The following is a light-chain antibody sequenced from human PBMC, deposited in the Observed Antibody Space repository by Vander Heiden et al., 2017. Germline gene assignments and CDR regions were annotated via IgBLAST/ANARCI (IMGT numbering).Light chain of an antibody. CDR1: SSDVGGYNF. CDR3: SSDAGNNVFI. J-gene: IGLJ2*01. CDR2: GVR. V-gene: IGLV2-8*01. Sequence: QSALTQPPSASGSPGQSVTISCTGTSSDVGGYNFVSWYQQHPTKATNLMIYGVRKRPAGVPGRFSGYKSGNTASLTVSGHQAEDEADYYCSSDAGNNVFIFGGGTKLTVL.